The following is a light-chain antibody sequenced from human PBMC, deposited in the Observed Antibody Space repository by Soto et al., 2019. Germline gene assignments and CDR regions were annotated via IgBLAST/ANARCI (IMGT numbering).Light chain of an antibody. J-gene: IGKJ3*01. CDR3: QQRSNWPLIFT. CDR1: QSVSSY. Sequence: EIVLTQSPATLSLSPGERATLSCRASQSVSSYLAWYQQKPGQAPRLLIYDASNRATGIPARFSGSGSGTDYTSTICSLESEEFAVYYCQQRSNWPLIFTFGPGTKVDIK. CDR2: DAS. V-gene: IGKV3-11*01.